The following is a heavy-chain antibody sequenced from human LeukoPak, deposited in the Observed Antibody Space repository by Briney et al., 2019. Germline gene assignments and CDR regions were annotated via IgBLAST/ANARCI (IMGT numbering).Heavy chain of an antibody. CDR1: GGSISSYY. CDR3: ARTYYFGSGSYHFDY. J-gene: IGHJ4*02. D-gene: IGHD3-10*01. Sequence: SETLSLTCTVSGGSISSYYWSWIRQPPGKGLEWIGYIYSSGSTDYNPSLKSRVTISVGTSKNQFSLKLTSVTAADTAAYYCARTYYFGSGSYHFDYWGQGTLVTVSS. CDR2: IYSSGST. V-gene: IGHV4-59*08.